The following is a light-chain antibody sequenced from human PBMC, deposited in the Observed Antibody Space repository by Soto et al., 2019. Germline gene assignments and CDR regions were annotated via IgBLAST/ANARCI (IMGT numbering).Light chain of an antibody. Sequence: DVVVTQTPLSLPVTLGQPASISCRSSQSLVYSDGNTYLNWFQQKPGQSPRRLIYRISNRNSGVPDRFSGSGSGTDFTLKISRVVAEDVGIYYCMQGTHCPFTLSGRTKVEI. J-gene: IGKJ4*01. CDR2: RIS. V-gene: IGKV2-30*01. CDR1: QSLVYSDGNTY. CDR3: MQGTHCPFT.